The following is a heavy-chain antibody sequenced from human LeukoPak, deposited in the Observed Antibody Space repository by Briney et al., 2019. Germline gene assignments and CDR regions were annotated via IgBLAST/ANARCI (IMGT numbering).Heavy chain of an antibody. J-gene: IGHJ4*02. CDR3: AKDVGKWESLHFFDY. CDR2: ISGSGAST. CDR1: GFTLSTNA. V-gene: IGHV3-23*01. Sequence: GGSLSLSWLTSGFTLSTNAMSWVRQAPGKGLEWISGISGSGASTYYADSVKGRFTISRDDSRNTLYLQMNSLRGDDTAVYYCAKDVGKWESLHFFDYLGQGTLVTVSS. D-gene: IGHD1-26*01.